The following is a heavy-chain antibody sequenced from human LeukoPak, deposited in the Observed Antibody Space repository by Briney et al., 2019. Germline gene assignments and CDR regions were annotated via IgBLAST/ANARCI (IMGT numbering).Heavy chain of an antibody. V-gene: IGHV3-30*18. D-gene: IGHD3-22*01. CDR3: AKDDYYDSSGDPNWFDP. J-gene: IGHJ5*02. CDR1: GFTFSSYG. CDR2: ISYDGSDK. Sequence: GGSLRLSCAASGFTFSSYGMHWVRQAPGKGLEWVAVISYDGSDKYYADSVKGRFTISRDNSKNTLYLQMNSLRAEDTAVYFCAKDDYYDSSGDPNWFDPWGQGTLVTVS.